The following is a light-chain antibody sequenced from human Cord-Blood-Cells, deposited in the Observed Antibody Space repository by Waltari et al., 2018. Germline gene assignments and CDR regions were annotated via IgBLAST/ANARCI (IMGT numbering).Light chain of an antibody. J-gene: IGKJ4*01. CDR3: QQANSVPHT. CDR2: AAS. Sequence: DIQMTQSPSSVSASVGDRVTITCRASQGISSWLAWYQQKPGKAPKLRIYAASSVQSGVPSRFSSSGSGTDCTLIISSLKPEDFAAYYCQQANSVPHTFGGGTKVEIK. CDR1: QGISSW. V-gene: IGKV1-12*01.